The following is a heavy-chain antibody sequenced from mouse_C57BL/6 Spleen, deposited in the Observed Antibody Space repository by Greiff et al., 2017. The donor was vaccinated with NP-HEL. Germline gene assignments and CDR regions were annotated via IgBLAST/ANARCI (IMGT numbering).Heavy chain of an antibody. CDR1: GYTFTDYN. D-gene: IGHD2-5*01. V-gene: IGHV1-18*01. CDR3: ARRCYSNHFDY. CDR2: ISPNNGGT. J-gene: IGHJ2*01. Sequence: EVQLHQSGPELVKPGASVKIPCKASGYTFTDYNMDWVKQSHGKSLEWIGDISPNNGGTIYNQKFKGKATLTGDKSSSTAYMELRSLTSEDTAVYYCARRCYSNHFDYWGQGTTLTVSS.